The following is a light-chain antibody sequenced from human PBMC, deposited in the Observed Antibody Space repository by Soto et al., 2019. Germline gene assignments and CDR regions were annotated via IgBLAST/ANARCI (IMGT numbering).Light chain of an antibody. J-gene: IGKJ3*01. CDR2: AAS. CDR1: QGIGNY. Sequence: DIQMTQSPSSLSASVEDRVTITCRTSQGIGNYLAWYQQKPGKVPKLLIFAASTLQSGVPSRFSGSGSGTDFTLTISSLQPEDVATYYCQTYKSAPLTFGPGTKVDIK. V-gene: IGKV1-27*01. CDR3: QTYKSAPLT.